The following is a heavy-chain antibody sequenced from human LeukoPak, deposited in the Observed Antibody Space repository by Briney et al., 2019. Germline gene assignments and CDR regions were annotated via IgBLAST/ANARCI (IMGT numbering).Heavy chain of an antibody. CDR2: VSGSGDRM. CDR3: AKAAAAPGFDF. V-gene: IGHV3-23*01. J-gene: IGHJ4*02. CDR1: GFTSSSYA. D-gene: IGHD6-13*01. Sequence: GGSLRLSCAASGFTSSSYALNWVRQAPGKGLEWVATVSGSGDRMYHADSVKGRLTISRDNSKNTIYLQMNSLRAEDTALYYCAKAAAAPGFDFWGQGTLVTVSS.